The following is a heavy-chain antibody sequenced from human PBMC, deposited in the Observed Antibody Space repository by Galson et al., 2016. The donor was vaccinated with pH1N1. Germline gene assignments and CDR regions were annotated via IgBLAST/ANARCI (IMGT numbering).Heavy chain of an antibody. CDR2: ISTYNGNT. V-gene: IGHV1-18*01. CDR1: GFSFPGPG. D-gene: IGHD2-21*01. CDR3: ARDDGEDWYFNL. Sequence: SVKVSCKASGFSFPGPGISWVRQAPGQGLEWMGWISTYNGNTNYAQKFQDRVTMTTDKATSTVYMELKNLGKDDTAVYYCARDDGEDWYFNLWGRGTLVVVSS. J-gene: IGHJ2*01.